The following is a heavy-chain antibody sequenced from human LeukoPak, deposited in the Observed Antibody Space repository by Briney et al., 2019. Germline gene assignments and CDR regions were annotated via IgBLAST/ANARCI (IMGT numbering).Heavy chain of an antibody. D-gene: IGHD2-2*01. Sequence: GRSLRLSCAASGFTFSSYGMHWVRQAPGKGLEWVAVIWYDGSNKYYADSVKGRFTISRDNSKNTLYLQMNSLRAEDTAVYYCARVPGYCSSTSCHLYYYYYMDVWGKGTTVTVSS. J-gene: IGHJ6*03. V-gene: IGHV3-33*01. CDR2: IWYDGSNK. CDR1: GFTFSSYG. CDR3: ARVPGYCSSTSCHLYYYYYMDV.